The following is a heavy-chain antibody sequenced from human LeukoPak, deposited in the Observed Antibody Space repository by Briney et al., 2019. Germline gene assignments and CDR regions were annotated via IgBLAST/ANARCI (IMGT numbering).Heavy chain of an antibody. CDR3: ARAPYDFWSGYSARDVDY. Sequence: ASVKVSCKASGYTFTSYGISWVRQAPGQGLEWMGWISAYNGNTNYAQKLQGRVTMTTDTSTSTAYMELRSLRSEDTAVYYCARAPYDFWSGYSARDVDYWGQGTLVTVSS. J-gene: IGHJ4*02. D-gene: IGHD3-3*01. CDR1: GYTFTSYG. CDR2: ISAYNGNT. V-gene: IGHV1-18*01.